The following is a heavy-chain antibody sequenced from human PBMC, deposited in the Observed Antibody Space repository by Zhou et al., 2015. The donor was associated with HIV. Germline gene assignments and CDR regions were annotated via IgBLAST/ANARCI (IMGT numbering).Heavy chain of an antibody. CDR3: ARDGPIAAAGLNPDSD. J-gene: IGHJ1*01. CDR1: GGTFSSYA. D-gene: IGHD6-13*01. Sequence: QVQLVQSGAEVKKPGASVKVSCKASGGTFSSYAISWVRQAPGQGLEWMGGIIPIFGTANYAQKFQGRVTITADESTSTAYMELSSLRSEDTAVYYCARDGPIAAAGLNPDSDWGQGTLVTVSS. V-gene: IGHV1-69*01. CDR2: IIPIFGTA.